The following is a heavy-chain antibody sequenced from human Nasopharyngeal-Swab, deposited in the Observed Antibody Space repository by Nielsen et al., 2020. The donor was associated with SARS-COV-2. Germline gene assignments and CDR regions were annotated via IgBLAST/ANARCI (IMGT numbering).Heavy chain of an antibody. D-gene: IGHD1-26*01. CDR2: ISYDGSSK. CDR1: GFTFSSYA. Sequence: GSLRLSCAASGFTFSSYAMHWVRQAPGKGLEWVAVISYDGSSKYYADSVKGRFTISRDNSKNTLYLQMNSLRAEDTAVYYCARDLVGATYWGQGTLVTVSS. V-gene: IGHV3-30*04. J-gene: IGHJ4*02. CDR3: ARDLVGATY.